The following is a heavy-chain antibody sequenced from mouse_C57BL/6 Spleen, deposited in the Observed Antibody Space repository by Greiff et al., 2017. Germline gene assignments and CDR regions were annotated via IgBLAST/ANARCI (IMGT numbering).Heavy chain of an antibody. CDR2: IRSKSNNYAT. Sequence: EVMLVESGGGLVQPKGSLKLSCAASGFSFNTYAMNWVRQAPGKGLEWVARIRSKSNNYATYYADSVKDRFTISRDDSESMLYLQMNNLKTEDTAMYYCVRDSSGSYAMDYWGQGTSVTVSS. CDR3: VRDSSGSYAMDY. V-gene: IGHV10-1*01. J-gene: IGHJ4*01. D-gene: IGHD3-2*02. CDR1: GFSFNTYA.